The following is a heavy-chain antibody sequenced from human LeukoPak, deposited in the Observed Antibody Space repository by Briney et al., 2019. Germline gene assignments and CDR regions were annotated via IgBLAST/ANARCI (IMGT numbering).Heavy chain of an antibody. Sequence: GGSLRLSCAASGFTFSSYAMSWVRQAPGKGLEWVSANSGSGGSTYYADSVKGRFTISRDNSKNTLYLQMNSLRAEDTAVYYCSLLLLWFGELYYNGMDVWGKGTTVTVSS. D-gene: IGHD3-10*01. CDR1: GFTFSSYA. V-gene: IGHV3-23*01. J-gene: IGHJ6*04. CDR3: SLLLLWFGELYYNGMDV. CDR2: NSGSGGST.